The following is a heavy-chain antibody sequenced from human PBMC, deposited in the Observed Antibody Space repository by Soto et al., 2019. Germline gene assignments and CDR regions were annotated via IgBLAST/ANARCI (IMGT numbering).Heavy chain of an antibody. J-gene: IGHJ6*02. CDR1: GYTFTSYG. CDR2: IRAYNGNT. V-gene: IGHV1-18*01. CDR3: SRALPTRDV. Sequence: QVQLVQSGAEVKKPGASVKVSCKASGYTFTSYGISWVRQAPGQGLEWMGWIRAYNGNTNYAQTLKGRVTMTTDTSTSTAYMKLRSMRSDDQAVSYCSRALPTRDVWGPGTTVNVS.